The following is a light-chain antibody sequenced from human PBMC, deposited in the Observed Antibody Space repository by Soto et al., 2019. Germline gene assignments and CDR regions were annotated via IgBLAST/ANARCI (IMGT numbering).Light chain of an antibody. J-gene: IGKJ5*01. CDR1: QGVSRK. V-gene: IGKV3-15*01. Sequence: DIVMTQSPATLSVAPVERVTFSCRASQGVSRKLAWYQHKPGQAPRLLISGASTGATGIPARFSGSGSGTEFTLTISSLQSEDVATYYCQKYNSAPRNFGQGTRREIK. CDR2: GAS. CDR3: QKYNSAPRN.